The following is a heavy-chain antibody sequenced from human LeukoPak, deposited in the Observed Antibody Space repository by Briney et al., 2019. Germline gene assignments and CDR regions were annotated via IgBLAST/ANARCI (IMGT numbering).Heavy chain of an antibody. J-gene: IGHJ4*02. CDR2: INPSSGGT. Sequence: ASVKVSCKASGYTFTGHYVHWVRQAPGQGLEWTGWINPSSGGTNYAQKFQGRVTMTGDTSISTAYMELSKLSSDDTAVYFCAGRPDTSMVAIFDYWGQGTLVTISS. D-gene: IGHD5-18*01. CDR1: GYTFTGHY. CDR3: AGRPDTSMVAIFDY. V-gene: IGHV1-2*02.